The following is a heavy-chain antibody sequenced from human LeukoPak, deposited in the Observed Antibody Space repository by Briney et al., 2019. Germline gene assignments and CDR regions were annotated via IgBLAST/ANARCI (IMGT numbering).Heavy chain of an antibody. V-gene: IGHV4-59*01. Sequence: SETLSLTCAVSGGSISSYYWSWIRQPPGKGLEWIGYFYYSGSTNYSPSLKSRVTISIDTSKNQFSLKLNSVTAADTAVYYCARGSSWSYYFDCWGQGTLVTVSS. D-gene: IGHD6-13*01. CDR1: GGSISSYY. CDR3: ARGSSWSYYFDC. J-gene: IGHJ4*02. CDR2: FYYSGST.